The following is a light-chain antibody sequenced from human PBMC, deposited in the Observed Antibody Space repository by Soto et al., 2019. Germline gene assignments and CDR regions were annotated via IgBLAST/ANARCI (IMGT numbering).Light chain of an antibody. Sequence: DIVMTQSPDSLAVSLGERATINCKSSQSVLYTSNNLNYLAWYQQKPGQPPKLLIYWASTRESGVPDRFSGSGSGTGFTLTISSLQAEDVAVYYCQQYYGAPLTFGGGTKVEIK. CDR2: WAS. V-gene: IGKV4-1*01. J-gene: IGKJ4*01. CDR3: QQYYGAPLT. CDR1: QSVLYTSNNLNY.